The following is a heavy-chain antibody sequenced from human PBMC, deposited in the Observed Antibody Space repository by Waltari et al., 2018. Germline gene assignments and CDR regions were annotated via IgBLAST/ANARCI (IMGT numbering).Heavy chain of an antibody. CDR1: GGTFSSYA. Sequence: QVQLVQSGAEVTKPGSSVKVSCKASGGTFSSYAISWVRQAPGQGLEWMGRIIPIFGTANYAQKFQGRVTITADESTSTAYMELSSLRSEDTAVYYCARDLRGRGGGYDVGDVWGQGTTVTVSS. CDR2: IIPIFGTA. J-gene: IGHJ6*02. CDR3: ARDLRGRGGGYDVGDV. D-gene: IGHD5-12*01. V-gene: IGHV1-69*15.